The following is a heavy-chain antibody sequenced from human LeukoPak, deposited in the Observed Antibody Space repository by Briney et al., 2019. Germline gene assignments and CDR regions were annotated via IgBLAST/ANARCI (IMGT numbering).Heavy chain of an antibody. CDR3: ARDYSTSSWDN. CDR2: INTNSGGT. D-gene: IGHD6-13*01. Sequence: ASVKVSCKTSGYTFTIHHIQWVRQAPGRGVEWMGWINTNSGGTIYSQKFQGRITMTRDPSITTAYMELSSLRSDDTAVYYCARDYSTSSWDNWGQGTLVTVSS. V-gene: IGHV1-2*02. CDR1: GYTFTIHH. J-gene: IGHJ4*02.